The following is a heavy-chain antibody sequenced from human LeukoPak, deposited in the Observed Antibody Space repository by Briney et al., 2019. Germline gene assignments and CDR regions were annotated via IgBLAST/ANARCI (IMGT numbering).Heavy chain of an antibody. CDR1: GFTFTSSA. CDR3: AADKCFGETENAFEI. Sequence: AVKVSCKASGFTFTSSAVQWVRQARGQGLEWVGGIVVGSGNTNYAQKFQERVTITRDMSTSTAYMQMSSLRSEDTAVYYCAADKCFGETENAFEIWGQGTMVTVSS. J-gene: IGHJ3*02. CDR2: IVVGSGNT. D-gene: IGHD3-10*01. V-gene: IGHV1-58*01.